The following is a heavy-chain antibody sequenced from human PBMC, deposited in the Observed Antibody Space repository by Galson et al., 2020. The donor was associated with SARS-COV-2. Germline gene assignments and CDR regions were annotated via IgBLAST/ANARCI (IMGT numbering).Heavy chain of an antibody. J-gene: IGHJ6*02. CDR3: ARGIRFVVPHIVVVVAVPFYSFGMDV. CDR2: INHSGNT. V-gene: IGHV4-34*01. CDR1: GGSFSAYY. Sequence: SETMSLTCAVYGGSFSAYYWTWIRQSPGKGLEWIGEINHSGNTNYNPSLKSRVTISVATSKNQFSLKMSSMTAADTAVYYCARGIRFVVPHIVVVVAVPFYSFGMDVWGQGTTVTVSS. D-gene: IGHD2-15*01.